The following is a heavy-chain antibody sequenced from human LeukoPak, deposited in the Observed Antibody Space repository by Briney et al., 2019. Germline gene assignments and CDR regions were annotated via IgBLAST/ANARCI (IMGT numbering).Heavy chain of an antibody. CDR2: ISYDGSNK. CDR3: ANTHRPKNYYDSPFDY. CDR1: GFTFSSYD. Sequence: PGGSLRLSCAASGFTFSSYDMHWVRQAPGKGLEWVAVISYDGSNKYYADSVKGRFTISRDNSKNTLYLQMNSLRAEDTAVYYCANTHRPKNYYDSPFDYWGQGTLVTVSS. D-gene: IGHD3-22*01. V-gene: IGHV3-30*18. J-gene: IGHJ4*02.